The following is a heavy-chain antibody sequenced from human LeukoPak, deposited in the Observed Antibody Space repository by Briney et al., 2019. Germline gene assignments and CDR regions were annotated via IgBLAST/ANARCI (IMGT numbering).Heavy chain of an antibody. V-gene: IGHV1-2*02. CDR1: GYTFTGYY. Sequence: GASVKVSCTASGYTFTGYYMHWVRQAPGQGLEWMGWINPNSGGTNYAQKFQGRVTMTRDTSISTAYMELSRLRSDDTAVYYCARGRRWIRGFYMDVWGKGTTVTVSS. CDR2: INPNSGGT. CDR3: ARGRRWIRGFYMDV. D-gene: IGHD5-12*01. J-gene: IGHJ6*03.